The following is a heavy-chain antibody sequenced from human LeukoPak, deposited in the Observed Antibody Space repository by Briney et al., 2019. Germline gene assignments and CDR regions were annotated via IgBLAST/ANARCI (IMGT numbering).Heavy chain of an antibody. CDR1: GXSFSGYY. V-gene: IGHV4-34*01. J-gene: IGHJ4*02. CDR2: INNSGST. D-gene: IGHD6-13*01. Sequence: SETLSLTCGVYGXSFSGYYWSWIRQPPGKGLEWIGEINNSGSTNYNPSLKSRVTISVDTSKNQFSLKLSSVTAADTAVYYCVRDIAAAGGFDYWGQGTLVTVSS. CDR3: VRDIAAAGGFDY.